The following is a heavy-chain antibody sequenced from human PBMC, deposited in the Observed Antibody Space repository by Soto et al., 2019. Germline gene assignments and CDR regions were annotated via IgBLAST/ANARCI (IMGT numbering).Heavy chain of an antibody. CDR2: INHSGST. Sequence: SETLSLTCAVYGGSFSGYYWSWIRQPPGKGLEWIGEINHSGSTNYNPSLKSRVTISVDTSKNQFSLKLSSVTAADTAVYYCARIKYIMVRGETKFDPWGQGTLVTVSS. D-gene: IGHD3-10*01. CDR1: GGSFSGYY. CDR3: ARIKYIMVRGETKFDP. J-gene: IGHJ5*02. V-gene: IGHV4-34*01.